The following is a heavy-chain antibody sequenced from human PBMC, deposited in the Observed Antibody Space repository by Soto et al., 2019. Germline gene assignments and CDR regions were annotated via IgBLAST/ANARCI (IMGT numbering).Heavy chain of an antibody. J-gene: IGHJ6*02. Sequence: PXESLKLSCKGSGYSFPSDWIGLVRQMPGKGLEWMGSIYPADSDTRYSPSFQGQVTISADKSIRTAYLEWSSLKASDSGVYYCARIPHSHTSYYDYPSGMDVWGQGTTVTVSS. CDR1: GYSFPSDW. V-gene: IGHV5-51*01. CDR2: IYPADSDT. D-gene: IGHD1-26*01. CDR3: ARIPHSHTSYYDYPSGMDV.